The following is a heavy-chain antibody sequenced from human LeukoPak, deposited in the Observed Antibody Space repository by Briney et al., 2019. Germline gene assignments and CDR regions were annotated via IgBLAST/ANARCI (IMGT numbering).Heavy chain of an antibody. CDR2: IGTNVDRT. Sequence: RPGGSLRLSCVASGFTFSSYAMSWVRQAPGKGLEWVSIIGTNVDRTFYADFVKGRFTISRDNSKNTLYLQMNSLRVEDTAVYYCVKDLARYYDTSGYEYFDHWGQGTLVSVSS. D-gene: IGHD3-22*01. CDR1: GFTFSSYA. V-gene: IGHV3-23*01. J-gene: IGHJ4*02. CDR3: VKDLARYYDTSGYEYFDH.